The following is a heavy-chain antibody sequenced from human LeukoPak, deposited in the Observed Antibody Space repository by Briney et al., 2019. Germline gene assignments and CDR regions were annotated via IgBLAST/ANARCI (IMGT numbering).Heavy chain of an antibody. CDR2: IISSSSYI. CDR1: GFTFSSYS. Sequence: GGSLRLSCAASGFTFSSYSMNWVRQAPGKGLEWVSSIISSSSYIYYADSVKGGFTISRDNAKNSLALQMNSLRAEETAVYILARGIAAAVPAYFQHWGQGTLVTVSS. V-gene: IGHV3-21*01. J-gene: IGHJ1*01. CDR3: ARGIAAAVPAYFQH. D-gene: IGHD6-13*01.